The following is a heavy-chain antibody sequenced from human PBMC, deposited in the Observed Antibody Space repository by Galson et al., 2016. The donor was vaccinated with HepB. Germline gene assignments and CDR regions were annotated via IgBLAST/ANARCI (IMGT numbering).Heavy chain of an antibody. D-gene: IGHD3-10*02. V-gene: IGHV3-23*01. J-gene: IGHJ4*02. CDR2: ISRSGDST. CDR1: GFTFRNYG. Sequence: SLRLSCAASGFTFRNYGMTWVRQAPGKGLEVVSSISRSGDSTDYADSVKGRFTISRDNSKNMLFLQMDSLRPDDTAVYYCAKRHEFCPPVGCSVDYWGQGTLVVVSS. CDR3: AKRHEFCPPVGCSVDY.